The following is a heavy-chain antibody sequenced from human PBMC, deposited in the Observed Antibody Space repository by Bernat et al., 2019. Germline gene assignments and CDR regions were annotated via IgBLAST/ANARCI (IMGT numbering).Heavy chain of an antibody. Sequence: QVQLVQSGAEVKKPGSPVKVSCKASGDTFSSYVISWVRQAPGQGLEWMGGIIPIFGTANYAQKFQGRVTITADESTSTAYMELNSLRAEDTAVYYCAKVVDRIAPFWPAFDIWGQGTMVTVSS. D-gene: IGHD1-14*01. J-gene: IGHJ3*02. V-gene: IGHV1-69*01. CDR2: IIPIFGTA. CDR1: GDTFSSYV. CDR3: AKVVDRIAPFWPAFDI.